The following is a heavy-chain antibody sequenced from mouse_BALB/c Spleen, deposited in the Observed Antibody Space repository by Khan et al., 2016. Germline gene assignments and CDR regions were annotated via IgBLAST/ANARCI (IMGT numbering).Heavy chain of an antibody. D-gene: IGHD1-1*01. Sequence: LQQSGPELMKPGASVKISCKASGYSFTNYYMHWVKQSHGKSLEWIGYIDPFNGGTGYNLKFKGKATLTVDKSSSTAYMHLSSLTSEDSAVYYCGRGDYNGSSYWYFDVWGAGTTVTVSS. CDR3: GRGDYNGSSYWYFDV. CDR1: GYSFTNYY. CDR2: IDPFNGGT. J-gene: IGHJ1*01. V-gene: IGHV1S135*01.